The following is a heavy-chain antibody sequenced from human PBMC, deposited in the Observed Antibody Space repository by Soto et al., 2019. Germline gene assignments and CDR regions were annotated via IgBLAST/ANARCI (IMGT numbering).Heavy chain of an antibody. CDR1: NGSMSSYY. CDR3: AILRWHSNSCALDY. V-gene: IGHV4-59*08. D-gene: IGHD6-13*01. CDR2: IYYSGST. Sequence: QVQLQESGPGLVKPSETLSLTCTVSNGSMSSYYWSWLRQPPGKGLEWVGYIYYSGSTTYSPSLKTRLSESVDTSKNHFSLKPTSMTAADTAVYYCAILRWHSNSCALDYWGQGTLVTVSS. J-gene: IGHJ4*02.